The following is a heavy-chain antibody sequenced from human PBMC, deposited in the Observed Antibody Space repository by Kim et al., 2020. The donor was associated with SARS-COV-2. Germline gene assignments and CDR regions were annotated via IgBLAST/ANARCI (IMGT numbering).Heavy chain of an antibody. D-gene: IGHD3-22*01. CDR1: GASFIGYY. CDR3: ARARDSTGLCH. J-gene: IGHJ4*02. Sequence: SETLSLTCSVSGASFIGYYWAWIRQTPGKGLEWIGEVTHGGSNNSSPSLKERLSITADMSTKNFFLMLAYGPAADATVDFYARARDSTGLCHGGQGTLVT. CDR2: VTHGGSN. V-gene: IGHV4-34*01.